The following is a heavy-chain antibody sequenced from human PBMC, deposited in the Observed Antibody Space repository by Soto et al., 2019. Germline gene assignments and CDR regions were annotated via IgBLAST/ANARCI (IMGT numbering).Heavy chain of an antibody. V-gene: IGHV3-23*01. CDR2: ISGSGGST. CDR3: AKDTISGLVDYYYYGMDV. Sequence: GSLRLSCAASGFTFSSYAMSWVRQAPGKGLEWVSAISGSGGSTYYADSVKGRFTISRDNSKNTLHLQMNSLRAEDTAVYYCAKDTISGLVDYYYYGMDVWGQGTTVTVSS. J-gene: IGHJ6*02. D-gene: IGHD3-10*01. CDR1: GFTFSSYA.